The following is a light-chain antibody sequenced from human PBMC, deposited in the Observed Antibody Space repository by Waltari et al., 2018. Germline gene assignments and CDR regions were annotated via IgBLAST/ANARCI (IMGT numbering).Light chain of an antibody. CDR2: KAS. J-gene: IGKJ1*01. CDR3: QQYNTNSPWT. Sequence: DIQMTQSPSTLSASVGDRFTIPCRASQSISSWLAWYQQKPGKAPKLLIYKASTLGRGIPSRFSGSGSGTEFTLTISSLQPDDFATYYCQQYNTNSPWTFGQGTKVEIK. V-gene: IGKV1-5*03. CDR1: QSISSW.